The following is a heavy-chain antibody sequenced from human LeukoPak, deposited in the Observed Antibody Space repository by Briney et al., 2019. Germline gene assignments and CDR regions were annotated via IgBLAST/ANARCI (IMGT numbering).Heavy chain of an antibody. CDR1: GGSISSYY. Sequence: SETLSLTCTVSGGSISSYYWSWLRQPPGKGLEWIGYIYYSGSTNYNPSLKSRVTISVDTSKNQFSLKLSSVTAADTAVYYCARGDSAYDYFDYWGQGTLVTDSS. J-gene: IGHJ4*02. V-gene: IGHV4-59*01. D-gene: IGHD5-12*01. CDR2: IYYSGST. CDR3: ARGDSAYDYFDY.